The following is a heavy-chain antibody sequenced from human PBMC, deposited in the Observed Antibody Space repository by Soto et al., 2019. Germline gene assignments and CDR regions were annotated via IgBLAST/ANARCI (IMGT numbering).Heavy chain of an antibody. CDR3: TRVGGSVSGMDV. CDR2: IDNAGSSV. CDR1: GFTFSSYW. Sequence: EVQLVESGGGLVQPGGSLRLSCAASGFTFSSYWMHWVRQAPGKGLVWVSRIDNAGSSVRYADSVKGRFTISRDNAKNTLNLQMNSLRAEDTAVYYCTRVGGSVSGMDVWGQGTTVTVSS. D-gene: IGHD1-26*01. J-gene: IGHJ6*02. V-gene: IGHV3-74*01.